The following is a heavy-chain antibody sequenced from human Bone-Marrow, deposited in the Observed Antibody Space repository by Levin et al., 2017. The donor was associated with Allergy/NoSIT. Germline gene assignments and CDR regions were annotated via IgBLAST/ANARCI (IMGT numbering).Heavy chain of an antibody. D-gene: IGHD6-13*01. CDR3: AKDLGIAAPFDF. CDR1: GFTFSGYG. J-gene: IGHJ4*01. Sequence: GGSLRLSCAASGFTFSGYGMHWVRQAPGKGLEWVAVISYGGNNKNHADSVKGRFTISRDNSKNTLYLQMNSLRTEDTAVYYCAKDLGIAAPFDFWGHGTLVTVSS. V-gene: IGHV3-30*18. CDR2: ISYGGNNK.